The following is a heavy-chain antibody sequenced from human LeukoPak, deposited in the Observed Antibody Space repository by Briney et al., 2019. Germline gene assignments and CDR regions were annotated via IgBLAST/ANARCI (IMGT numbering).Heavy chain of an antibody. Sequence: GGSLRLSCEASGSTLSNYLITWVRQAPGKGLEWVANIKPDGREKYYMPSVKGRFTISRDSAKNSFYLQMNSLRAEDTAVYYCATMASNVFEYWGQGTLVTVSS. CDR2: IKPDGREK. D-gene: IGHD5-24*01. CDR1: GSTLSNYL. J-gene: IGHJ4*02. CDR3: ATMASNVFEY. V-gene: IGHV3-7*03.